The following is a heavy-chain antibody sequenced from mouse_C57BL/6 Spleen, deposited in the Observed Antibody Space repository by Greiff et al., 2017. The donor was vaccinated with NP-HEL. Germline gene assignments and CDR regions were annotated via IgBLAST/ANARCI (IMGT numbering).Heavy chain of an antibody. V-gene: IGHV1-82*01. CDR3: ARSRSWDRYWYFDV. D-gene: IGHD3-3*01. CDR2: IYPGDGDT. CDR1: GYAFSSSW. Sequence: VQLQQSGPELVKPGASVKISCKASGYAFSSSWMNWVKQRPGKGLEWIGRIYPGDGDTNYNGKFKGKATLTADKSSSTAYMQLSSLTSEDSAVYVCARSRSWDRYWYFDVWGTGTTVTVSS. J-gene: IGHJ1*03.